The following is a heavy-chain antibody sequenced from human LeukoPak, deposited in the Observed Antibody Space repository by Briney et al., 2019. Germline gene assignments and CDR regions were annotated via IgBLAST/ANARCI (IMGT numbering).Heavy chain of an antibody. CDR2: INRDGSST. CDR3: ARESLRYHGSRRPGAFDI. CDR1: GFTFSSYW. J-gene: IGHJ3*02. V-gene: IGHV3-74*01. D-gene: IGHD3-10*01. Sequence: GGSLRLSCAASGFTFSSYWMHWVRQAPGKGLVWVSRINRDGSSTSYADSVKGRFTISRDNAKNTLYLQMNSLRAEDTAVYYCARESLRYHGSRRPGAFDIWGQGTMVTVSS.